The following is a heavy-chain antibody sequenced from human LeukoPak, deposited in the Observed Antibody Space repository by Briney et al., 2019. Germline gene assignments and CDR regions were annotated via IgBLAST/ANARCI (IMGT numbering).Heavy chain of an antibody. CDR3: AKDWGDNWNYVNYFDY. CDR2: IRYDGSNK. D-gene: IGHD1-7*01. CDR1: GFTFSSYG. J-gene: IGHJ4*02. V-gene: IGHV3-30*02. Sequence: GGSLRLSCAAPGFTFSSYGMHWVRQAPGKGLEWVAFIRYDGSNKYYADSVKGRFTISRDNSKNTLYLQMNSLRAEDTAVYYCAKDWGDNWNYVNYFDYWGQGTLVTVSS.